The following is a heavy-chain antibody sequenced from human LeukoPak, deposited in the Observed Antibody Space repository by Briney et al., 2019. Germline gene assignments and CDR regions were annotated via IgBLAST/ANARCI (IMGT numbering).Heavy chain of an antibody. CDR1: GGSISSGDYY. J-gene: IGHJ4*02. Sequence: PSQTLSLTCTVSGGSISSGDYYWSWIRQPPGKGLEWIGYIYYSGSTYYNPSLKSRVTISVDTSKNQFSLKLSSVTAADTAVYYCARRAYCGGDCLYFDYWGQGTLVTVSS. CDR2: IYYSGST. CDR3: ARRAYCGGDCLYFDY. V-gene: IGHV4-30-4*01. D-gene: IGHD2-21*02.